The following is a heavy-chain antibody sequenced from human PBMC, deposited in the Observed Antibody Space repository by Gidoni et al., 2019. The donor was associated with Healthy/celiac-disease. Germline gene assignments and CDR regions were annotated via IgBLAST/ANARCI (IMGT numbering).Heavy chain of an antibody. V-gene: IGHV3-15*01. Sequence: EVQLVESGGGLVKPGGSLSLSCAASGFTFSNAWMSWVRQAPGKGLEWVGRIKSKTDGGTTDYAAPVKGRFTISRDDSKNTLYLQMNSLKTEDTAVYYCTTGSIAAAYYYYYMDVWGKGTTVTVSS. CDR2: IKSKTDGGTT. CDR3: TTGSIAAAYYYYYMDV. J-gene: IGHJ6*03. D-gene: IGHD6-13*01. CDR1: GFTFSNAW.